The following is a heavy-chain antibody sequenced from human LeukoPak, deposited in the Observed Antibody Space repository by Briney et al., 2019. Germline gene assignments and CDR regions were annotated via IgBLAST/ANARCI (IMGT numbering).Heavy chain of an antibody. CDR2: INHSGST. CDR1: GYSISSGYY. V-gene: IGHV4-38-2*02. J-gene: IGHJ6*03. CDR3: ARHAKKRYDILTGYQTYYYYYYYMDV. Sequence: SETLSLTCTVSGYSISSGYYWSWIRQPPGKGLEWIGEINHSGSTNYNPSLKSRVTISVDTSKNQFSLKLSSVTAADTAVYYCARHAKKRYDILTGYQTYYYYYYYMDVWGKGTTVTISS. D-gene: IGHD3-9*01.